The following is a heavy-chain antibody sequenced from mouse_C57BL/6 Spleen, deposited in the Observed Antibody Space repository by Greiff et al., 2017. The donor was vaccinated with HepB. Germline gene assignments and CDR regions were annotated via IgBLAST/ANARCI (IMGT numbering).Heavy chain of an antibody. V-gene: IGHV5-17*01. CDR1: GFTFSDYG. Sequence: EVKLMESGGGLVKPGGSLKLSCAASGFTFSDYGMHWVRQAPEKGLEWVAYISSGSSTIYYADTVKGRFTISRDNAKNTLFLQMTSLRSEDTAMYYCARENYYGSRGAMDYWGQGTSVTVSS. D-gene: IGHD1-1*01. CDR2: ISSGSSTI. J-gene: IGHJ4*01. CDR3: ARENYYGSRGAMDY.